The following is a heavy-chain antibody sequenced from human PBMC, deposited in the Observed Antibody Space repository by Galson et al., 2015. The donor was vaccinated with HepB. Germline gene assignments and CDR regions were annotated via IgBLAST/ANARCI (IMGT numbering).Heavy chain of an antibody. CDR2: ISSSSSTI. D-gene: IGHD3-3*01. CDR3: ARVLVTISSWVYYYGMDV. V-gene: IGHV3-48*01. CDR1: GFTFSSYS. J-gene: IGHJ6*02. Sequence: SLRLSCAASGFTFSSYSMNWVRQAPGKGLEWVSYISSSSSTIYYADSVKGRFTISRDNAKNSLYLQMNSLRAEDTAVYYCARVLVTISSWVYYYGMDVWGQGTTVTVSS.